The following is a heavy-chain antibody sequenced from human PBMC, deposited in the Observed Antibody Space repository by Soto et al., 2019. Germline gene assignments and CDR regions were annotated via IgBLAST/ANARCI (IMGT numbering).Heavy chain of an antibody. CDR1: GFTVSANY. CDR3: ARDTGSSWYPTYYYYGMDV. Sequence: GGSLRLSCAASGFTVSANYMGWVRLAPGKGLEWVSVLSSGGRTYYADSVKGRFTISRDNSKNTLYLQMNSLRAEDTAVYYCARDTGSSWYPTYYYYGMDVWGQGTTVTVSS. CDR2: LSSGGRT. V-gene: IGHV3-53*05. D-gene: IGHD6-13*01. J-gene: IGHJ6*02.